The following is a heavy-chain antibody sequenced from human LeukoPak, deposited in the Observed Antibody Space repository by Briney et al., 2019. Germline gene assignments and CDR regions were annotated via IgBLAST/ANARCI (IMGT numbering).Heavy chain of an antibody. CDR2: IYYSGST. CDR1: GGSISSGDYY. CDR3: ARGYSGYVQRAKKYYYDSSGYYDWFDP. D-gene: IGHD3-22*01. J-gene: IGHJ5*02. Sequence: SQTLSLTCTVSGGSISSGDYYWSWIRQPPGEGLEWIGYIYYSGSTYYNPSLKSRVTISVDTSKNQFSLKLSSVTAADTAVYYCARGYSGYVQRAKKYYYDSSGYYDWFDPWGQGTLVTVSS. V-gene: IGHV4-30-4*01.